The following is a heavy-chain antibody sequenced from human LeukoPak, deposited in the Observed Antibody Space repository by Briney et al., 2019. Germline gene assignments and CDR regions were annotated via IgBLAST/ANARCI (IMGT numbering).Heavy chain of an antibody. J-gene: IGHJ6*04. Sequence: GGSLRLSCAASGFTFSSYGMHWVRQAPGKGLEWVAVISYDGSNKYYADSVKGRFTISRDNAKNSLYLQMNSLRAEDTAVYYCARDGYYGSGARRDVWGKGTTVTVSS. CDR1: GFTFSSYG. V-gene: IGHV3-30*03. D-gene: IGHD3-10*01. CDR3: ARDGYYGSGARRDV. CDR2: ISYDGSNK.